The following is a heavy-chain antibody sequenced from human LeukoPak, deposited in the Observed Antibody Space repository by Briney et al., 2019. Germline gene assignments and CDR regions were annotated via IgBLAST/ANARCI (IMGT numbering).Heavy chain of an antibody. Sequence: SVKVSCKASGGTFSSYALSWVRQAPGQGLEWMGRIIPIFGTADYAQKFQDRVTITTDDSTSTAYMELSSLRSEDTAVYYCARVESLGYCTGGSCYSGWLDPWGQGTLVTVSS. CDR2: IIPIFGTA. D-gene: IGHD2-15*01. J-gene: IGHJ5*02. CDR3: ARVESLGYCTGGSCYSGWLDP. V-gene: IGHV1-69*05. CDR1: GGTFSSYA.